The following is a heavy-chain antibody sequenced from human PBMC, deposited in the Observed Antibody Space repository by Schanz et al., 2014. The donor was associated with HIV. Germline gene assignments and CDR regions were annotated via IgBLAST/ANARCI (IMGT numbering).Heavy chain of an antibody. CDR3: ASSRPMRLEIDF. D-gene: IGHD1-1*01. J-gene: IGHJ4*02. V-gene: IGHV1-69*01. CDR1: GGTFRSFA. CDR2: IIPLFGTT. Sequence: QVQLVQSGTEVKKPGSSVKVSCKPSGGTFRSFAISWVRQAPGQGLEWMGGIIPLFGTTNYAQKFQGRVTITADESTSTAYMELSSLKSEDTAMYYCASSRPMRLEIDFWGQGTLVTVSS.